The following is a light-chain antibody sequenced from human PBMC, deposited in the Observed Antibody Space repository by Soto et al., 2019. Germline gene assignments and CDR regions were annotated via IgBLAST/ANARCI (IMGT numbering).Light chain of an antibody. Sequence: IVLTQSPCTLSLSPGERATLSCRASQSVSSNLAWYQQKPGQAPRLLIYDAYNRATGIPPRFSGSGSGTDFTLTISSLEPEDSAVYYCQQRHMWPITFGQGTRLET. CDR1: QSVSSN. CDR2: DAY. CDR3: QQRHMWPIT. V-gene: IGKV3-11*01. J-gene: IGKJ5*01.